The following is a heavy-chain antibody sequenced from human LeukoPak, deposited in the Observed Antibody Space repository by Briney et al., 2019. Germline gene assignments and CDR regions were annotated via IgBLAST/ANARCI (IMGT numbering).Heavy chain of an antibody. CDR1: GGSISSYY. Sequence: PSETLSLTCTVSGGSISSYYWSWIRQPPGKGLEWIGYIYYSGSTNYNPSLKSRVTISVDTSKNQFSLKLSSVTAADTAVYYCARAVGYYGSGSVDYWGQGTLVTVSS. CDR3: ARAVGYYGSGSVDY. CDR2: IYYSGST. V-gene: IGHV4-59*01. J-gene: IGHJ4*02. D-gene: IGHD3-10*01.